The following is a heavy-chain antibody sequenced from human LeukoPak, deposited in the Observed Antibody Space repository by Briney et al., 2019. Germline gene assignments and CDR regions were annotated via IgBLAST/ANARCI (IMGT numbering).Heavy chain of an antibody. D-gene: IGHD6-19*01. Sequence: SETLSLTCTVSGGSISSYYWSWIRQPPGKGLEWIGYIYYSGSINYNPSLKSRVTISVDTSKNQFSLKLSSVTAADTAVYYCARDYVGYSSGWYAAFDIWGQGTMVTVSS. V-gene: IGHV4-59*01. CDR3: ARDYVGYSSGWYAAFDI. CDR2: IYYSGSI. J-gene: IGHJ3*02. CDR1: GGSISSYY.